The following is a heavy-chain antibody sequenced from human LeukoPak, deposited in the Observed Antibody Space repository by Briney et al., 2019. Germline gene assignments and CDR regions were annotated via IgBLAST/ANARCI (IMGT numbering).Heavy chain of an antibody. CDR1: GFTFSSYW. J-gene: IGHJ4*02. D-gene: IGHD3-22*01. Sequence: GGSLRLSCAASGFTFSSYWMSWVRRAPGKGLEWVANIKQDGSEKYYVDSVKGRFTISRDNAKNSLYLQMNSLRAEDTAVYYCARDEYYYDSSGSRLDYWGQGTLVTVSS. V-gene: IGHV3-7*01. CDR2: IKQDGSEK. CDR3: ARDEYYYDSSGSRLDY.